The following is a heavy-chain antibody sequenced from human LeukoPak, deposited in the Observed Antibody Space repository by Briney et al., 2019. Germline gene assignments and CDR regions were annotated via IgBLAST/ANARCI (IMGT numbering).Heavy chain of an antibody. CDR2: IIPILGIA. Sequence: SVKVSCKASGGTFSSYAISWVRQAPGQGLEWMGRIIPILGIANYAQKFQGRVTITADKSTSTAYMELSSLRSEDTAVYYCARARTGYCSSTSCHGRYNWFDPWGQGTLVTVSS. J-gene: IGHJ5*02. D-gene: IGHD2-2*01. CDR1: GGTFSSYA. CDR3: ARARTGYCSSTSCHGRYNWFDP. V-gene: IGHV1-69*04.